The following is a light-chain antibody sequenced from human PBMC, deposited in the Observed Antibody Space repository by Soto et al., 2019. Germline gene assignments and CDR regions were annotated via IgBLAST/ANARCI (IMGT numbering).Light chain of an antibody. CDR1: QDISNY. CDR2: DAS. J-gene: IGKJ4*01. CDR3: QQYDTLPPKLT. V-gene: IGKV1-33*01. Sequence: DIQMTQSPSSLSASVGDRVTITCQASQDISNYLNWYQQKPGKAPKLLIYDASNLETGVPSRFSGSGSGTDFTFTISSLQPEDIATYYCQQYDTLPPKLTFGGGTKVEIK.